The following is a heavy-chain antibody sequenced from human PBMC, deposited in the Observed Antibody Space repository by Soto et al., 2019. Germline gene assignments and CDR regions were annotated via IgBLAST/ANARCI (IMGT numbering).Heavy chain of an antibody. CDR2: ISANGGSP. V-gene: IGHV3-23*01. D-gene: IGHD6-13*01. CDR1: GFKFSNFV. J-gene: IGHJ6*02. CDR3: AKGSSSYFHYHHALDV. Sequence: PGGSLRLSCAASGFKFSNFVMSLVRRCPGKGLEWVSVISANGGSPYYSGSVQGRFTISRDNSDNTVFLQMNSLRADDTAIYYCAKGSSSYFHYHHALDVWGQGTAVTVSS.